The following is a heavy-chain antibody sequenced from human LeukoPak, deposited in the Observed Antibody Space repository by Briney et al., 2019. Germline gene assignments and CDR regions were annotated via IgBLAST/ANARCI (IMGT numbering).Heavy chain of an antibody. Sequence: GASVKVSCKASGGTFSSYAISWVRQAPGQGREWMGGIIPIFGTANYAQKFQGRVTITTDESTSTAYMELSSLRSEDTAVYYCARNLLFYDSSGYSSDGWFDPWGQGTLVTVSS. D-gene: IGHD3-22*01. CDR2: IIPIFGTA. V-gene: IGHV1-69*05. J-gene: IGHJ5*02. CDR1: GGTFSSYA. CDR3: ARNLLFYDSSGYSSDGWFDP.